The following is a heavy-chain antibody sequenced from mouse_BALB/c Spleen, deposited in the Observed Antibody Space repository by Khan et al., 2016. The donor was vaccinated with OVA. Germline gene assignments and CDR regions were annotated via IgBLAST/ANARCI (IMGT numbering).Heavy chain of an antibody. CDR1: GYTFTDYA. J-gene: IGHJ3*01. V-gene: IGHV1S137*01. CDR3: VRGGKFAY. D-gene: IGHD1-1*02. Sequence: QVQLQQPGAELVRPGVSVKISCKASGYTFTDYAMHWVKRRHAKSLEWIGVISTNYGDADYNQKFQGKASMTVDRSSSTVYMELARVTSEDSAIYYCVRGGKFAYWGQGTLVTVSA. CDR2: ISTNYGDA.